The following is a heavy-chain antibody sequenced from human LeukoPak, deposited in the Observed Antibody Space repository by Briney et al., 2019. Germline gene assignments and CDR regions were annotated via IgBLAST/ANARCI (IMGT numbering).Heavy chain of an antibody. Sequence: SSETLSLTCTVSGGSISSSSYYWGWIRQPPGKGLEWIGSIYYSGSTYYNPSLKSRVTISVDTSKNQFSLKLSSVTAADTAVHYCARRGYDYSWFDPWGQGTLVTVSS. D-gene: IGHD5-12*01. V-gene: IGHV4-39*01. CDR3: ARRGYDYSWFDP. J-gene: IGHJ5*02. CDR1: GGSISSSSYY. CDR2: IYYSGST.